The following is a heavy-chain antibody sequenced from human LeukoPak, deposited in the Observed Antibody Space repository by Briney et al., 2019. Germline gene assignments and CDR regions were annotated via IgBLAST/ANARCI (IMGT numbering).Heavy chain of an antibody. CDR3: GTRAGGSYSLWYFDL. J-gene: IGHJ2*01. CDR2: IYSGGNT. D-gene: IGHD1-26*01. CDR1: GFTVSSNY. Sequence: PGGSLRLSCAASGFTVSSNYMSWVRQAPGKGLEWVSVIYSGGNTYYADSVKGRFTISRDNSSHTLYLQMTSLRADDAALYFCGTRAGGSYSLWYFDLWGRGTLVTVSS. V-gene: IGHV3-53*01.